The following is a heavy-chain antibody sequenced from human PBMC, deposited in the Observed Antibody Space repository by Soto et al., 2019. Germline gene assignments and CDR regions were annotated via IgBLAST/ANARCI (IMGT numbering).Heavy chain of an antibody. J-gene: IGHJ4*02. CDR1: GYAFTTYG. CDR2: ISAHNGNT. D-gene: IGHD1-1*01. Sequence: QVHLVQSGAEVKKPGASVKVSCKGSGYAFTTYGITWVRQAPGQGLEWMGWISAHNGNTNYAQKLQSRVTVTRATSSSTAYMERRSLRSGDTAVYYCARGRYGDYWGQGALVTVSS. CDR3: ARGRYGDY. V-gene: IGHV1-18*01.